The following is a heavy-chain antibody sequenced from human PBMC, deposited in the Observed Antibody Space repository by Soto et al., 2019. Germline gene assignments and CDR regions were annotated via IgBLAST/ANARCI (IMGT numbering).Heavy chain of an antibody. D-gene: IGHD3-22*01. CDR2: IIPIFGTA. CDR1: GGTFSSYA. CDR3: ATNYYDSSGYYYLGY. Sequence: ASVKVSCKASGGTFSSYAISWVRQAPGQGLEWMGGIIPIFGTANYAQKFQGRVTITADESTSTAYMELSSLRSEDTAVYYCATNYYDSSGYYYLGYWGQGTLVTVSS. V-gene: IGHV1-69*13. J-gene: IGHJ4*02.